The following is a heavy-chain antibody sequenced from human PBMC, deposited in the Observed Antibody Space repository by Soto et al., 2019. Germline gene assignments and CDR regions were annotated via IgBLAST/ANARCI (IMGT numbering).Heavy chain of an antibody. CDR1: GGTFSSYA. D-gene: IGHD2-2*01. V-gene: IGHV1-69*01. CDR2: IIPISGTA. CDR3: ARSQGSSTSLELYYYYYYGMDV. Sequence: QVQLVQSGAEVKKPGSSVKVSCKASGGTFSSYAISWVRQAPGQGLEWMGGIIPISGTANYAQKFQGRVTINADEYTSTAYMELSSLRPEDTAVYYCARSQGSSTSLELYYYYYYGMDVWGQGTMVTVSS. J-gene: IGHJ6*02.